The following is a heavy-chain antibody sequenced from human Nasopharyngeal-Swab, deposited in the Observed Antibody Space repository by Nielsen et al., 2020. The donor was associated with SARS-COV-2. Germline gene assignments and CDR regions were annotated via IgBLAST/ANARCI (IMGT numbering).Heavy chain of an antibody. V-gene: IGHV1-46*01. CDR2: INPTGGST. CDR3: AKTIAVAGVFDY. D-gene: IGHD6-19*01. Sequence: ASVKVSCKASGYSFTSYYVHWVRQAPGQGLEWMGIINPTGGSTTYAQKFQGRVTMTRDTSTSTVYMELSSLRSEDTAVYYCAKTIAVAGVFDYWGQGTLVTVSS. CDR1: GYSFTSYY. J-gene: IGHJ4*02.